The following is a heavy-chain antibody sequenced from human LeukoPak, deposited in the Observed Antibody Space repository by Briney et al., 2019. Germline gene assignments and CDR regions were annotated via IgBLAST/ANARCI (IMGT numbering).Heavy chain of an antibody. J-gene: IGHJ5*02. D-gene: IGHD6-13*01. CDR2: ISSSSSYI. V-gene: IGHV3-21*01. Sequence: PGGSLRLSCAASGFTFSSYSMNWVRQAPGKGLEWVSSISSSSSYIYYADSVKGRFTISRDNAKNSLYLQMNSLRAEDTAVYYCATLYSSSWDNWFDPWGQGTLVTVSS. CDR3: ATLYSSSWDNWFDP. CDR1: GFTFSSYS.